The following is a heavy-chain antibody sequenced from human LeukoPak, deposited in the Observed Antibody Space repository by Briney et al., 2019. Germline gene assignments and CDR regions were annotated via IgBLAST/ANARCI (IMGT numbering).Heavy chain of an antibody. D-gene: IGHD3-10*01. Sequence: PGGSLRLSCAASGFTFSTYWMSWVRQAPGKGLERVANIRQDGSKEWYVDSVKGRFTISRDNAKNSLFLQMSSLRAEDTAVFYCARDPGRGGDLDYWGQGTLVTVSS. V-gene: IGHV3-7*04. CDR3: ARDPGRGGDLDY. CDR1: GFTFSTYW. CDR2: IRQDGSKE. J-gene: IGHJ4*02.